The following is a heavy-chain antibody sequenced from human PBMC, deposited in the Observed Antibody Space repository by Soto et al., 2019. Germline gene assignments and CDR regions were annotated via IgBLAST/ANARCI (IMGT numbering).Heavy chain of an antibody. J-gene: IGHJ4*02. CDR3: AIGSTRYSSPPGPLGY. V-gene: IGHV4-30-4*01. CDR2: IYYSGNT. CDR1: GDSISSGDYY. Sequence: QVQLRESGPGLVKPSQTLSLTCTVSGDSISSGDYYWSWIRQPPGKGLEWIGCIYYSGNTYYNPYLTRVLRLSADSSTNHFALQLRSVTVAETAGYYCAIGSTRYSSPPGPLGYWGLGTLVTVSS. D-gene: IGHD6-13*01.